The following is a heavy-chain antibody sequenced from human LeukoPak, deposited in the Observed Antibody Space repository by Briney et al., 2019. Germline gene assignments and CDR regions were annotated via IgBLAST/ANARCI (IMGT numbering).Heavy chain of an antibody. J-gene: IGHJ6*02. CDR2: IIPIFGTA. D-gene: IGHD3-10*02. Sequence: GASVKVSCKASGGTFSSYAISWVRQATGQGLEWMGGIIPIFGTANYAQKFQGRVTITADESTSTAYMELSSLRSEDTAVYYCARVGSVRDYYYYYGMDVWGQGTTVTVSS. V-gene: IGHV1-69*13. CDR3: ARVGSVRDYYYYYGMDV. CDR1: GGTFSSYA.